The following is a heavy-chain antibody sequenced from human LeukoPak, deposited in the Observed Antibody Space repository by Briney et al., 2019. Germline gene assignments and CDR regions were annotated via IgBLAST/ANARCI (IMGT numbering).Heavy chain of an antibody. Sequence: GGSLRLSCAASGFTFTSYSMNWVRQAPGKGLEWVASINHNGNVNYYVDSVKGRFTISRDNAKNSLYLQMSNLRAEDTALYYCARPTVPIDYWGQGTLVTVSS. J-gene: IGHJ4*02. CDR2: INHNGNVN. CDR3: ARPTVPIDY. V-gene: IGHV3-7*03. D-gene: IGHD4-17*01. CDR1: GFTFTSYS.